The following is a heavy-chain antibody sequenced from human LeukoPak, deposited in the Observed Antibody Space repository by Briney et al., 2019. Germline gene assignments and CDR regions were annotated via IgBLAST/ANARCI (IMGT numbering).Heavy chain of an antibody. V-gene: IGHV4-59*08. Sequence: SETLSLTWTVSGDSISSYYWSWMRQPPGKGLEWIGYIYYSGSTNYNPSLKSRVTISVDTSKNQFSLKLSSVTAADTAVYYCARGRRIAANLGGYFDYWGQGTLVTVSS. CDR2: IYYSGST. CDR3: ARGRRIAANLGGYFDY. J-gene: IGHJ4*02. CDR1: GDSISSYY. D-gene: IGHD6-13*01.